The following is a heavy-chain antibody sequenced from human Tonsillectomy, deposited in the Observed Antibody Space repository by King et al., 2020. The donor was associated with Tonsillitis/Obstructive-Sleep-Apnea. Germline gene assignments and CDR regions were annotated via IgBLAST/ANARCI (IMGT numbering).Heavy chain of an antibody. Sequence: QLQESGPGLVKPSETLSLTCTVSGGSISSSSYYWGWIRQPPGKGLEWIGSIYYSGSTYYNPSLKSRVTISVDTSKNQFSLKLSSVTAADTAVYYCAAEEYSSSSFDYWGQGTLVTVSS. CDR3: AAEEYSSSSFDY. CDR1: GGSISSSSYY. D-gene: IGHD6-6*01. CDR2: IYYSGST. V-gene: IGHV4-39*01. J-gene: IGHJ4*02.